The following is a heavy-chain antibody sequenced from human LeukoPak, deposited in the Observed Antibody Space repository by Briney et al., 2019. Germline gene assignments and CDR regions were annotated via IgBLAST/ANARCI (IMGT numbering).Heavy chain of an antibody. CDR2: INPNSGGT. CDR3: ARGILYYYDSSGYYGVDY. Sequence: GASVKVSCKASGYTFTGYYMHWVRQAPGQGLEWMGRINPNSGGTNYAQEFQGRVTMTRDTSISTAYMELSRLRSDDTAVYYCARGILYYYDSSGYYGVDYWGQGTLVTVSS. CDR1: GYTFTGYY. J-gene: IGHJ4*02. D-gene: IGHD3-22*01. V-gene: IGHV1-2*06.